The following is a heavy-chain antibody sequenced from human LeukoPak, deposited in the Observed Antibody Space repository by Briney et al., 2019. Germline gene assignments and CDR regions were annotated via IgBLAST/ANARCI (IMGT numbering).Heavy chain of an antibody. CDR1: GGTFSSYA. D-gene: IGHD2-15*01. Sequence: ASVKVSCTASGGTFSSYAISWVRQAPGQGLEWMGGIIPIFGTANYAQKFQGRVTITADESTSTAYMELSSLRSEDTAVYCCARGYCSGGSCYQNYWGQGTLVTVSS. CDR2: IIPIFGTA. V-gene: IGHV1-69*01. J-gene: IGHJ4*02. CDR3: ARGYCSGGSCYQNY.